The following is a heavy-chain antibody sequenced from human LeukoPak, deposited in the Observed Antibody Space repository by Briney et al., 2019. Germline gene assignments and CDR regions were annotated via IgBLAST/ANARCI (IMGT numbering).Heavy chain of an antibody. CDR2: IRSKAYGGTT. CDR3: TRSGGGITMVRGVIITFDY. V-gene: IGHV3-49*04. Sequence: GGSLRLSCAASGFTFSSYNMNWVRQAPGKGLEWVGFIRSKAYGGTTEYAASVKGRFTISRDDSKSIAYLQMNSLKTEDTAVYYCTRSGGGITMVRGVIITFDYWGQGTLVTVSS. J-gene: IGHJ4*02. CDR1: GFTFSSYN. D-gene: IGHD3-10*01.